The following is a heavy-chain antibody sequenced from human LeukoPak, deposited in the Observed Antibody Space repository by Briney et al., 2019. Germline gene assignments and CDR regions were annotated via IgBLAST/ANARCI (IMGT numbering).Heavy chain of an antibody. D-gene: IGHD5-12*01. Sequence: GGSLRLSCAASGFTFSGSHMHWVRQASGKGLEWVGHIRSKADNYATAYGASVTGRFTISSDDSKNMAYLQMDSLKTEDTAIYYCSRQVDSVHDYWGRGILVTVSS. V-gene: IGHV3-73*01. CDR1: GFTFSGSH. CDR3: SRQVDSVHDY. J-gene: IGHJ4*02. CDR2: IRSKADNYAT.